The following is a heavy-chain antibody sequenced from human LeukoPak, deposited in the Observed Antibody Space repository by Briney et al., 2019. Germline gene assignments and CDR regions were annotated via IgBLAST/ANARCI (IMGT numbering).Heavy chain of an antibody. D-gene: IGHD3-3*01. J-gene: IGHJ6*03. CDR3: ARDSNYDFWSGYKRYYYYYMDV. CDR1: GFTFSSYG. CDR2: IRYDGSNK. V-gene: IGHV3-30*02. Sequence: GGSLRLSCAASGFTFSSYGMHWVRQAPGKGLEWVAFIRYDGSNKYYADSVKGRFTISRDNAKNSLYLQMNSLRAEDTAVYYCARDSNYDFWSGYKRYYYYYMDVWGKGTTVTVSS.